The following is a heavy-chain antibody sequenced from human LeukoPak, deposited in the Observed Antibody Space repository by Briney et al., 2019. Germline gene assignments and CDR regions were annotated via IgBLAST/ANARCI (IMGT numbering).Heavy chain of an antibody. CDR2: ISSSGSTI. Sequence: PGGSLRLSCAASGFTFRSYEMNWVRQAPGKGLEWVSYISSSGSTIYYADSVKGRFTISRDNAKNSLFLQMNSLRAEDTAVYYCAKDYDDYGDYALDYWGQGTLVTVSS. V-gene: IGHV3-48*03. CDR1: GFTFRSYE. D-gene: IGHD4-17*01. J-gene: IGHJ4*02. CDR3: AKDYDDYGDYALDY.